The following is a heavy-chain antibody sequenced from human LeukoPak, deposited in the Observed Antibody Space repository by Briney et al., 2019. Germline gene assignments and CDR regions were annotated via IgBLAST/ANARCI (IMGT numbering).Heavy chain of an antibody. CDR1: GGTFSSYA. CDR2: IIPIFGTA. D-gene: IGHD3-3*01. J-gene: IGHJ4*02. Sequence: ASVKVSCKASGGTFSSYAISWVRQAPGQGLEWMGGIIPIFGTANYAQKFQGRVTITTDESTSTAYMELSSLRSEDTAVYYCARGAASKDFWSGYRYWGQGTLVTVSS. CDR3: ARGAASKDFWSGYRY. V-gene: IGHV1-69*05.